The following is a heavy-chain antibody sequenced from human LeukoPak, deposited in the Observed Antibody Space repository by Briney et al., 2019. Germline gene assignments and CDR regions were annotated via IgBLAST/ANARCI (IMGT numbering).Heavy chain of an antibody. CDR2: ISYDGSNK. CDR3: ARERDDYDIWTGPFDY. J-gene: IGHJ4*02. CDR1: GFTFSSYA. Sequence: QPGRSLRLSCAASGFTFSSYAMHWVRQAPGKGLEWVAVISYDGSNKYYADSVKGRFTISRDNSKNTLYLQMNSLRAEDTAVYYCARERDDYDIWTGPFDYWGQGTLVTVSS. D-gene: IGHD3-9*01. V-gene: IGHV3-30*04.